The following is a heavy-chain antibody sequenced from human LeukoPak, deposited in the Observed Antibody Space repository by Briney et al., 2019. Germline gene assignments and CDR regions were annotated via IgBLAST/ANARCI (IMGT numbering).Heavy chain of an antibody. V-gene: IGHV1-46*01. CDR3: ARYDSSGWLLKTINYYYYYMDV. CDR1: GYTFTSYY. J-gene: IGHJ6*03. D-gene: IGHD6-19*01. CDR2: INPSGGST. Sequence: GASVKVSCKASGYTFTSYYIHWVRQAPGQGLEWMGLINPSGGSTNYAQKLQGRVTMTTDTSTSTAYMELRSLRSDDTAVYYCARYDSSGWLLKTINYYYYYMDVWGKGTTVTVSS.